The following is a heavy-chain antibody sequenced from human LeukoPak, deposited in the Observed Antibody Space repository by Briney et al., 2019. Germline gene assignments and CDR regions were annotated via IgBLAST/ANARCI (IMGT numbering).Heavy chain of an antibody. V-gene: IGHV3-13*01. Sequence: PGGSLRLSCAASGFTFSSYDMHWVRQATGKGLEWVSAIGTAGDTYYPGSVKGRFTISRDNAKNSLYLQMNRLRAEDTALYYCAKVVRAYGSGSYRDDAFDIWGQGTMVTVSS. CDR1: GFTFSSYD. J-gene: IGHJ3*02. D-gene: IGHD3-10*01. CDR3: AKVVRAYGSGSYRDDAFDI. CDR2: IGTAGDT.